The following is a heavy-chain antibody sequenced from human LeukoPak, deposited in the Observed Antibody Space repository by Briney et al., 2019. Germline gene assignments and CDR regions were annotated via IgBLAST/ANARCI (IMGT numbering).Heavy chain of an antibody. V-gene: IGHV3-33*01. CDR3: ARGAIVVVPASVVVVATVDFDY. CDR2: IWYDGSNK. D-gene: IGHD2-2*01. CDR1: GFTFSSYG. J-gene: IGHJ4*02. Sequence: GGSLRLSCAASGFTFSSYGMHWVRQAPGKGLEWVAVIWYDGSNKYYADSVKGRFTISRDNSKNTLYLQMNSLRAEDTAVYYCARGAIVVVPASVVVVATVDFDYWGQGTLVTVSS.